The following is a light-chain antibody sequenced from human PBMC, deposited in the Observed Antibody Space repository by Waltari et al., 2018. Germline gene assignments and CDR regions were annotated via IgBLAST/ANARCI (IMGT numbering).Light chain of an antibody. CDR2: DAS. V-gene: IGKV1-33*01. J-gene: IGKJ3*01. Sequence: DIQMTQSPPSLSASVGDRVTISCQASQDISTYLNWYQHKPGKSPKLLIHDASNLATGVPSRFSGRGSGTVFSFTISSLQPEDFATYYCQHYDFLPTFGPGTKVDV. CDR1: QDISTY. CDR3: QHYDFLPT.